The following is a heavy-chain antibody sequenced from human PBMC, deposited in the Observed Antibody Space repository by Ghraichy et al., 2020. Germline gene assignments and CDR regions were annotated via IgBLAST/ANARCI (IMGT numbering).Heavy chain of an antibody. CDR1: GYTFTNYA. J-gene: IGHJ4*02. D-gene: IGHD2-8*02. CDR3: ARTGGVCYTGSCYDY. V-gene: IGHV1-3*01. CDR2: IDPANANT. Sequence: ASVKVSCKASGYTFTNYAVHWMRQGPGQRLEWVAWIDPANANTRYSQKFQGRVTITSDTSANTTYMELSSLKSEDTAVYYCARTGGVCYTGSCYDYWGQGTVVHVSS.